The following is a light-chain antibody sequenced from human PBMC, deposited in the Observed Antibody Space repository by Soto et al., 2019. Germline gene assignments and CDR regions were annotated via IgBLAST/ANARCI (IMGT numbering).Light chain of an antibody. Sequence: DIQMTQSPSSVSASVGDRVTITCRASQGVSSWLAWYQQKPGKAPNLLIYATSNLQSGVPSRFSGSGSGTDFTLTISSLHPEDFAPYYCQQPHTFPRILGPGTKVDIK. CDR2: ATS. CDR1: QGVSSW. J-gene: IGKJ3*01. V-gene: IGKV1-12*01. CDR3: QQPHTFPRI.